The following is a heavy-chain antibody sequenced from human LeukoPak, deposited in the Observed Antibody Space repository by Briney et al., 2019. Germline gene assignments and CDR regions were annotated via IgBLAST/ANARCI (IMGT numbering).Heavy chain of an antibody. CDR2: ISTSGSTI. CDR1: GFTFSDSY. Sequence: SGGSLRLSCAASGFTFSDSYMSWIRLAPGKGLEWVSYISTSGSTIYYADSVKGRFTISRDSAKNSLYLQMNSLRAEDTAVYYCAREDCSSTSCYFGHWGQGTLVTVSS. V-gene: IGHV3-11*01. D-gene: IGHD2-2*01. J-gene: IGHJ5*02. CDR3: AREDCSSTSCYFGH.